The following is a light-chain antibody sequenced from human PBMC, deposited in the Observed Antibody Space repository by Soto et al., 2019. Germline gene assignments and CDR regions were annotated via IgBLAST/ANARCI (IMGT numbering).Light chain of an antibody. Sequence: QSVLTQSPSASGTPGQRVTISCSGSSSSIGSNYVYWYQRLPGTAPKLLIYNNNQRPSGVPDRFSGSKSGTSASLAISGLRSEDEAHYYCATWDDSLSGPVFGGGTKLTVL. CDR1: SSSIGSNY. CDR2: NNN. CDR3: ATWDDSLSGPV. V-gene: IGLV1-47*01. J-gene: IGLJ3*02.